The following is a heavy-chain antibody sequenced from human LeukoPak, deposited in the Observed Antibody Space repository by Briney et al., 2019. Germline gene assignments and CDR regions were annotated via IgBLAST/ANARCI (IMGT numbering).Heavy chain of an antibody. D-gene: IGHD6-13*01. CDR2: ISGSGGST. Sequence: GGSLRLSCAASGFTFSSYAMSWVRQAPGKGLEWVSAISGSGGSTYYADSVKGRFTISRDNSKNTLYLQMNSLGAEGTAVYYCAKDIAAAGTVDYWGQGTLVTVSS. CDR1: GFTFSSYA. J-gene: IGHJ4*02. CDR3: AKDIAAAGTVDY. V-gene: IGHV3-23*01.